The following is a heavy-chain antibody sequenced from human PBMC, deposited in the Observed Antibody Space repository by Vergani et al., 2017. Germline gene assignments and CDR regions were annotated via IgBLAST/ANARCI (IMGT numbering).Heavy chain of an antibody. CDR3: ANGGYYYYYMDV. J-gene: IGHJ6*03. D-gene: IGHD3-16*01. CDR1: GFTFSSYG. V-gene: IGHV3-30*02. Sequence: QVQLVESGGGVVQPGGSLRLSCAASGFTFSSYGMHWVRQAPGKGLEWVAFIRYDGSNKYYADSVKGRFTISRDNSKNTLYLQMNSLRAEDTAVYYCANGGYYYYYMDVWGKGTTVTVSS. CDR2: IRYDGSNK.